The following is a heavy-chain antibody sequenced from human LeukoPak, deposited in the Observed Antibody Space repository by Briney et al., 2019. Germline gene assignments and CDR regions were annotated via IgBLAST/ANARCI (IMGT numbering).Heavy chain of an antibody. V-gene: IGHV3-21*01. D-gene: IGHD3-22*01. CDR2: ISSSSSYI. J-gene: IGHJ4*02. CDR1: GFTFSSYS. Sequence: GGSLRLSCAASGFTFSSYSMNWVRQAPGKGLEWVSSISSSSSYIYYADSVKGRFTISRDNAKNSLYLQMNSLRAEDTAVFYCATLDSSGYFDYWGQGALVTVSS. CDR3: ATLDSSGYFDY.